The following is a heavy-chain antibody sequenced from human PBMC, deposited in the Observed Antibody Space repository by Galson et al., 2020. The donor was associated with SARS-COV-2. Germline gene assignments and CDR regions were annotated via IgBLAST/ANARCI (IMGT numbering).Heavy chain of an antibody. CDR1: RGSISYHY. J-gene: IGHJ4*02. Sequence: ETSETLSLTRPVSRGSISYHYLSWVRQPPGKGLEWIGFIYDSGPTNYNPSLKSRVTMSLDRPKNQVSLKLNSVTAADTAVYYCAKLAEGRRSSEDYWGQGTLVTVSA. CDR2: IYDSGPT. V-gene: IGHV4-59*08. D-gene: IGHD1-26*01. CDR3: AKLAEGRRSSEDY.